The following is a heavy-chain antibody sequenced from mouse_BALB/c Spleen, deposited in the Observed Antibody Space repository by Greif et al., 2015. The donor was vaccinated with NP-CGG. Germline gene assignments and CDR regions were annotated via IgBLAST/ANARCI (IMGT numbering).Heavy chain of an antibody. CDR1: GYTFTSYW. Sequence: QVQLKQSGAELVKPGASVKLSCKASGYTFTSYWMHWVKQRPGQGLEWIGEINPSNGRTNYNEKFKSKATLTVDKSSSTAYMQLSSLTSEDSAVYYCARQLDDYPSLVAYWGQGTLVTVSA. D-gene: IGHD2-4*01. CDR2: INPSNGRT. J-gene: IGHJ3*01. CDR3: ARQLDDYPSLVAY. V-gene: IGHV1S81*02.